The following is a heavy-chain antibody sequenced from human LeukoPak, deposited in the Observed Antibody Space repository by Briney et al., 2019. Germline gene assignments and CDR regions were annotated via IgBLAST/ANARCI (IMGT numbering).Heavy chain of an antibody. CDR3: ARDFEAVADEEGYDAFDV. D-gene: IGHD6-19*01. V-gene: IGHV1-18*01. Sequence: ASVRVSCKASGYTFTRYGMTWVRQAPGQGLEWMGWISGYNGNTNYAQKFQGRVTMTKDTSTSRVYMELRSLRPDDTAVYYCARDFEAVADEEGYDAFDVWGQGTMVTVSS. J-gene: IGHJ3*01. CDR1: GYTFTRYG. CDR2: ISGYNGNT.